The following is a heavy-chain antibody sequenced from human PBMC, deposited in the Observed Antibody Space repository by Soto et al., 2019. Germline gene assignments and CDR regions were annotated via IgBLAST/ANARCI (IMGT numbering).Heavy chain of an antibody. Sequence: PSETLSLTCTVSGGSISSSSYYWGWIRQPPGKGLEWIGSIYYSGSTYYKPSLKSRVTISVDTSKNQFSLKLSSVTAADTAVYYCAREGIGYYDSSGHFYYYYGMDVWGQGTTVTVSS. V-gene: IGHV4-39*01. J-gene: IGHJ6*02. CDR3: AREGIGYYDSSGHFYYYYGMDV. CDR2: IYYSGST. D-gene: IGHD3-22*01. CDR1: GGSISSSSYY.